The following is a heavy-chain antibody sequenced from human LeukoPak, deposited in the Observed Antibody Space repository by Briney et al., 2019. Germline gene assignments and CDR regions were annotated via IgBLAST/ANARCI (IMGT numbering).Heavy chain of an antibody. D-gene: IGHD3-10*01. CDR3: ARSLTQYYYGSGSPNDAFDI. V-gene: IGHV4-59*01. J-gene: IGHJ3*02. CDR2: IYSSGGT. CDR1: GFSISTYS. Sequence: SETLSLTCTVSGFSISTYSWSWIRQPPGKGLEWVGYIYSSGGTDHNPSLKSRVTMSVDTSTNQLSLKLNSVTAADTAVYYCARSLTQYYYGSGSPNDAFDIWGQGTMVTVSS.